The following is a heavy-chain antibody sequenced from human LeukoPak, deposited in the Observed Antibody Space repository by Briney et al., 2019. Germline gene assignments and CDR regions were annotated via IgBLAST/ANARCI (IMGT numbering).Heavy chain of an antibody. D-gene: IGHD5-12*01. Sequence: GESLKISCKGSGYSFTSYWIGWVRQMPGKGLEWMGIIYPGDSDTRYSPSFQGQVTISADKSISTAYLQWSSLKASDTAMYYCARPALGGYDSSYFDYWGQGTLVTVSS. CDR2: IYPGDSDT. CDR3: ARPALGGYDSSYFDY. CDR1: GYSFTSYW. V-gene: IGHV5-51*01. J-gene: IGHJ4*02.